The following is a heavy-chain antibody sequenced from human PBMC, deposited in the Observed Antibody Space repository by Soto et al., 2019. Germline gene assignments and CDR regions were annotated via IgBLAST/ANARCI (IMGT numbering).Heavy chain of an antibody. J-gene: IGHJ4*02. D-gene: IGHD3-9*01. Sequence: GGSLRLSCAASGFTFSGSAMHWVRQASGKGLEWVGRIRSKANSYATAYAASVKGRFTISRDDSKNTAYLQMNSLKTEDTAVYYCVRVFDTYYFDLWGQGNMVTVSS. V-gene: IGHV3-73*01. CDR1: GFTFSGSA. CDR3: VRVFDTYYFDL. CDR2: IRSKANSYAT.